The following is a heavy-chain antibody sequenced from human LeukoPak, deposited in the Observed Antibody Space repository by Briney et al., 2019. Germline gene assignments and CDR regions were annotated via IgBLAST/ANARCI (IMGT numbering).Heavy chain of an antibody. J-gene: IGHJ4*02. CDR1: GEPISSYY. V-gene: IGHV4-59*01. CDR3: ARTGRAAADPFDY. CDR2: VYYNGNT. Sequence: PSETLSLTCLVSGEPISSYYWSWIRQAPGRGPEYIGNVYYNGNTNYNPSLKSRVAISVDASKNQFSLKVDSVTTADTAVYYCARTGRAAADPFDYWGQGTLVTVSS. D-gene: IGHD6-13*01.